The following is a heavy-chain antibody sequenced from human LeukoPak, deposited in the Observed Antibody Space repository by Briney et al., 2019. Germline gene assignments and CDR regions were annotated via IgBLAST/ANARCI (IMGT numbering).Heavy chain of an antibody. Sequence: ASVKVSCKASGYTFTSYYLHWVRQAPGQGLEWMGIINPSGGSTGYAQKFQDRVTMTRDTPTSTVYMKLSSLRSEDTAVYYCARGHSNSPFLYWGQGTLVTVSS. J-gene: IGHJ4*02. CDR2: INPSGGST. V-gene: IGHV1-46*01. CDR1: GYTFTSYY. D-gene: IGHD6-6*01. CDR3: ARGHSNSPFLY.